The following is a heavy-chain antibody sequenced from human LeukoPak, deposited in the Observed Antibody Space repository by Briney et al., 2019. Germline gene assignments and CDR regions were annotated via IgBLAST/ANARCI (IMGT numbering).Heavy chain of an antibody. V-gene: IGHV3-74*01. D-gene: IGHD2-2*01. J-gene: IGHJ5*02. CDR1: KFTFSSYW. CDR2: INPDGSTT. CDR3: ASGKNQLLGRGFVP. Sequence: GGSLRLSCAASKFTFSSYWMHWVRQAPGKGLVWVSRINPDGSTTNYADSVKGRFTISRDNAKNLLYLQMNSLRAEDTAVYYYASGKNQLLGRGFVPWGQGTLVTVSS.